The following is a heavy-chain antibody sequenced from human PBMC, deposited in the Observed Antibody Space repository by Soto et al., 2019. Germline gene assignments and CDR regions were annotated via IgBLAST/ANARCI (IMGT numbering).Heavy chain of an antibody. V-gene: IGHV3-23*01. D-gene: IGHD3-10*01. CDR2: IIGSGGST. CDR1: GFRFSTYA. CDR3: AKESLEGAGGHDY. J-gene: IGHJ4*02. Sequence: GGSLSLSCAASGFRFSTYAMNWVRQAPGKGLEWVSVIIGSGGSTSYADSVKGRFTISRDNSKNTLYLQMDSLRVDDTAIYYCAKESLEGAGGHDYWGRGTLVTVS.